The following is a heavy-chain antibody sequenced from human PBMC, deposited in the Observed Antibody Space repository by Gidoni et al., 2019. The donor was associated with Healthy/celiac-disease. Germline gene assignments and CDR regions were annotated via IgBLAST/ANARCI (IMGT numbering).Heavy chain of an antibody. D-gene: IGHD1-7*01. V-gene: IGHV3-33*01. CDR1: GFTFSSYG. Sequence: QVQLVESGGGVVQPGRSLRLSCAASGFTFSSYGLPWVRQAPGQGLEWVAVIWYDGSNKYYADAVKGRFTISRDNSKNTLYLQMNSLRAEDTAVYYCAREAWYNWNYGVSDYYMDVWGKGTTVTVSS. CDR3: AREAWYNWNYGVSDYYMDV. CDR2: IWYDGSNK. J-gene: IGHJ6*03.